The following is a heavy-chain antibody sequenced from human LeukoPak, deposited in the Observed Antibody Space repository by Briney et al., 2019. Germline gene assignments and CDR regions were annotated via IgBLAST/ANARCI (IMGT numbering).Heavy chain of an antibody. Sequence: SETLSLTCTVSGGSISSYNWSWIRQPPGKGLEWIGYIYYSGSTNYNPSLKSRVTISLDTSKNQFSLKLSSVTAADTAVYYCARALSSPPTAYCFDYWGQGTLVTVSS. CDR3: ARALSSPPTAYCFDY. D-gene: IGHD1-26*01. CDR2: IYYSGST. J-gene: IGHJ4*02. CDR1: GGSISSYN. V-gene: IGHV4-59*01.